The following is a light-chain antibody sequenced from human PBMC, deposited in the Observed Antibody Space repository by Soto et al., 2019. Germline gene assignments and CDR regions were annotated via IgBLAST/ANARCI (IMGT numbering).Light chain of an antibody. CDR1: QGIGDR. J-gene: IGKJ4*01. CDR3: QQAYSFPRT. CDR2: SAS. V-gene: IGKV1-12*01. Sequence: DIQMTQSPSSVSASVGDRVTITCRASQGIGDRLAWYQQRPGIAPKLLIYSASSLLNGVPSRFSGSGSGTDFTLTISSLQPEDFATYLCQQAYSFPRTFGGGTKVEIK.